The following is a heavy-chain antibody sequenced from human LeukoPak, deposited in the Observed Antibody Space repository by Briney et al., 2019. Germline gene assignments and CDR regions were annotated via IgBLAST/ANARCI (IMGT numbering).Heavy chain of an antibody. Sequence: GGSLRLSCAASGFTFSNYAINWVRQAPGKGLEWVSGIRVNDETYYADSVKGRFTVSRDNSKNTLYLQMNSQRAEDTAVYYCAKLANAASDFDYWGQGTLVTVSS. V-gene: IGHV3-23*01. CDR2: IRVNDET. CDR3: AKLANAASDFDY. D-gene: IGHD2-21*01. J-gene: IGHJ4*02. CDR1: GFTFSNYA.